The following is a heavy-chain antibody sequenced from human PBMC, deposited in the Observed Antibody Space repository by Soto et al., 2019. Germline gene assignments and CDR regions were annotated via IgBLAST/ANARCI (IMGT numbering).Heavy chain of an antibody. Sequence: SETLSLTFTVSGGSISSDNYFWSWIRQHPGKGLEWIGYIDYIGRAYYNPSLKSRVTTSVDTSKNQFSLRLSSVTVADTATYYCAPEAKPAPPSDALVIWPPGTLLTVS. D-gene: IGHD5-12*01. J-gene: IGHJ3*02. V-gene: IGHV4-31*03. CDR2: IDYIGRA. CDR1: GGSISSDNYF. CDR3: APEAKPAPPSDALVI.